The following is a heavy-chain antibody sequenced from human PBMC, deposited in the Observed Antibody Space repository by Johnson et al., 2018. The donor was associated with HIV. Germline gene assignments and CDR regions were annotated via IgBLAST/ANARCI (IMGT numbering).Heavy chain of an antibody. V-gene: IGHV3-30*04. CDR1: GFTFSSYA. CDR3: ARAKGGSYSDEQGAFDI. CDR2: ISYDGSNK. D-gene: IGHD1-26*01. Sequence: QVQLVESGGGVVQPGRSLRLSCAASGFTFSSYAMHWVRQAPGKGLEWMAVISYDGSNKYYADSVKGRFTISRDNSKNTLYLQMNSLRAEDTAVYYCARAKGGSYSDEQGAFDIWGQGTMVTVSS. J-gene: IGHJ3*02.